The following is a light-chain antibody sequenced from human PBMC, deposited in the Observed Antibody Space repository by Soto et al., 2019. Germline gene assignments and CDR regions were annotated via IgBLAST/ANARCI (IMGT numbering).Light chain of an antibody. CDR1: QNIYYN. CDR2: RAS. V-gene: IGKV3-15*01. Sequence: ILMTQSPATVSVSPGESATLSCRASQNIYYNVAWYQQRPGQAPSLLIYRASTRATGVPARFSGSGSGTEFTLTISSLQPEDFTVYSCLQYHNLWAFGQGTKVEI. CDR3: LQYHNLWA. J-gene: IGKJ1*01.